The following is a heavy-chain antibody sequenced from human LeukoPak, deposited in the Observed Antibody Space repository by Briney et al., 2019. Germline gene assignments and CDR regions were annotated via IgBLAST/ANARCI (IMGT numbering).Heavy chain of an antibody. V-gene: IGHV1-18*01. J-gene: IGHJ4*02. D-gene: IGHD3-10*01. CDR3: ARDRADYYGSGSYDY. CDR2: ISAYNGNT. Sequence: GASVKVSCKASGYTFTSYGINWVRQAPGQGLEWMGWISAYNGNTNYAEKLQGRVTMTRDTSTTTAYMALRSLRSEDTAVYYCARDRADYYGSGSYDYWGQGTLVTVSS. CDR1: GYTFTSYG.